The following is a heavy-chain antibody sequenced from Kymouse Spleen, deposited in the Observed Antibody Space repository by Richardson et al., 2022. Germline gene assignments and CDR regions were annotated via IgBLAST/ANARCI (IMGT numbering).Heavy chain of an antibody. D-gene: IGHD3-9*01. CDR2: ISYDGSNK. J-gene: IGHJ5*02. CDR1: GFTFSSYG. Sequence: QVQLVESGGGVVQPGRSLRLSCAASGFTFSSYGMHWVRQAPGKGLEWVAVISYDGSNKYYADSVKGRFTISRDNSKNTLYLQMNSLRAEDTAVYYCAKDNWNYDGRYFDWLKTGSTPGAREPWSPSPQ. V-gene: IGHV3-30*18. CDR3: AKDNWNYDGRYFDWLKTGSTP.